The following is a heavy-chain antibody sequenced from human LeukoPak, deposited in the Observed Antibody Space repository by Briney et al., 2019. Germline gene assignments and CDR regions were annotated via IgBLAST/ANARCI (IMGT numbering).Heavy chain of an antibody. J-gene: IGHJ5*02. D-gene: IGHD2-2*03. CDR2: IYYSGST. CDR1: GGSISSYY. V-gene: IGHV4-59*01. CDR3: ARDLGYCSSTSCYGWFDP. Sequence: SETLSLTCTVSGGSISSYYWSWIRQPPGKGLEWIGYIYYSGSTNYNPSLKSQVTISVDTSKNQFSLKLSSVTAADTAVYYCARDLGYCSSTSCYGWFDPWGQGTLVTVSS.